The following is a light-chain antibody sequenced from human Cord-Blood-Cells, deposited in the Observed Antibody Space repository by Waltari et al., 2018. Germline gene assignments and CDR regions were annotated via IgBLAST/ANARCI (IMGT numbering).Light chain of an antibody. Sequence: DIQMTQSPSSLSASVGDRVTITCRASQSISSYLNWYQQKPGKAPKLLIYAGSSLQSGVPLRFSGSGSETDVNFNISSLQTKGFATYDCQQSYSTPRPFGGGTNVEIK. V-gene: IGKV1-39*01. J-gene: IGKJ4*01. CDR1: QSISSY. CDR3: QQSYSTPRP. CDR2: AGS.